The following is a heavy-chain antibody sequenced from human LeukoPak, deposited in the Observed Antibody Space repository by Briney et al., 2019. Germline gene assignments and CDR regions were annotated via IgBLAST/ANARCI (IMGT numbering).Heavy chain of an antibody. D-gene: IGHD3-3*01. J-gene: IGHJ4*02. Sequence: GGSLRLSCAASGFTFSICGMNWVRQAPGKGLEWVSSISGSSTYIYYADSVKGRFTISRDNAKNSLYLQMNSLRAEDTAVYYCARGSEWSSGVSDYWGQGTLVTVSS. CDR3: ARGSEWSSGVSDY. V-gene: IGHV3-21*01. CDR2: ISGSSTYI. CDR1: GFTFSICG.